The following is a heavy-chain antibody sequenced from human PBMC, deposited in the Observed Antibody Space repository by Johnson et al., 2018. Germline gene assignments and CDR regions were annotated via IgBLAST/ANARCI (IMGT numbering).Heavy chain of an antibody. D-gene: IGHD5-12*01. J-gene: IGHJ3*02. Sequence: VQLVESGGGVVQPGRSLRLSCAASGFTFSSYGMHWVRQAPGKGLEWVAVTWYDGSNKYYADSVKGRFTISRDNSKNTLYLQMNSLGAEDTAVYYCAREVPTGTFDIWGQGTMVTVSS. CDR3: AREVPTGTFDI. V-gene: IGHV3-33*01. CDR2: TWYDGSNK. CDR1: GFTFSSYG.